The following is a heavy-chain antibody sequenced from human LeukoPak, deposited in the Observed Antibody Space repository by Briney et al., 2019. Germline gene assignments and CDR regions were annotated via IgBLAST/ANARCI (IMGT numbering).Heavy chain of an antibody. Sequence: GGSLRLSCEASGFTFSDPYMSWIRQAPGKGLECLSYISGSGTDINYADSVRGRFTISRDNAKNSLYLQMNSLRAEDTAVYYCARDQGGSYYYYYYYMDVWGKGTTVTVSS. J-gene: IGHJ6*03. CDR1: GFTFSDPY. CDR2: ISGSGTDI. D-gene: IGHD1-26*01. CDR3: ARDQGGSYYYYYYYMDV. V-gene: IGHV3-11*06.